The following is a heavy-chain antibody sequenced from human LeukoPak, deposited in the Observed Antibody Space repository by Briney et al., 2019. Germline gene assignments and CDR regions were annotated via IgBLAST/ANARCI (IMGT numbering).Heavy chain of an antibody. Sequence: GGSLRLSCAASGFTFSSYWMHWVRQAPGKGLVRVSRISPDGSDTSYADSVKGRFTISRDNAKNTVFLQMNSLRAEDTALYYCGKTSTSCCDYWGQGTLVTVSS. CDR3: GKTSTSCCDY. D-gene: IGHD2-2*01. J-gene: IGHJ4*02. V-gene: IGHV3-74*01. CDR2: ISPDGSDT. CDR1: GFTFSSYW.